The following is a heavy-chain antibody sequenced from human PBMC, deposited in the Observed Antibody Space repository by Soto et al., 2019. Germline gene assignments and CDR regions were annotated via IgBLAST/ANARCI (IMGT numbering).Heavy chain of an antibody. CDR2: IIPIFGTA. D-gene: IGHD4-17*01. J-gene: IGHJ6*02. V-gene: IGHV1-69*13. Sequence: ASVKVSCKASGGTFSSYAISWVRQAPGQGLEWMGGIIPIFGTANYAQKFQGRVTITADESTSTAYMELSSLRSEDTAVYYCARAARLPAHYYYGMDVWGQGTTVTVSS. CDR1: GGTFSSYA. CDR3: ARAARLPAHYYYGMDV.